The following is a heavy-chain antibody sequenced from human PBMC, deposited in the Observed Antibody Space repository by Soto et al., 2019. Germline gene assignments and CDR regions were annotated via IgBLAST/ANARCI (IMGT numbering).Heavy chain of an antibody. CDR3: ARHNYGSGSTYFDY. CDR2: IYYSGST. CDR1: GGSISSYY. Sequence: QVQLQESGPGLVKPSETLSLTCTVSGGSISSYYWSWIRQPPGKGLEWIGYIYYSGSTNYNPSLKRRVTISVDSSENQYSLTLNSRTAADTAVYYCARHNYGSGSTYFDYWGQGTLVTVSS. V-gene: IGHV4-59*08. D-gene: IGHD3-10*01. J-gene: IGHJ4*02.